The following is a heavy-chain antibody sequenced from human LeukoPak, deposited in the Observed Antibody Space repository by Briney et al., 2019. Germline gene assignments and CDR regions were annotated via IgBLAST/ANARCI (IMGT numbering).Heavy chain of an antibody. V-gene: IGHV1-2*02. CDR1: GYTFTGYY. Sequence: ASVKVSCKASGYTFTGYYLHWVRQAPGQGLEWMGWINPNSGGTNYAQKFQGRVTMTRDTSISTAYMELSRLRSDDTAVYYCASSDPHYYGSGQISYWGQGTLVTVSS. D-gene: IGHD3-10*01. CDR3: ASSDPHYYGSGQISY. J-gene: IGHJ4*02. CDR2: INPNSGGT.